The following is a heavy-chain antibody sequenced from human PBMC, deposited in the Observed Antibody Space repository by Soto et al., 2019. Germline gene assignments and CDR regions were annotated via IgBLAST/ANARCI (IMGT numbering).Heavy chain of an antibody. CDR1: GGSINNAKDN. V-gene: IGHV4-30-4*01. D-gene: IGHD2-21*02. CDR3: SLRLTSVTAADTAVYYCARDRPHLHETTVRIDS. J-gene: IGHJ4*02. Sequence: TSETLSLTCTVSGGSINNAKDNWTWIRQPPGKGLENNGYNTNKGKTINKTSLKKKNKKSINKYKNQIYKRIKSVTAANKTKNQFSLRLTSVTAADTAVYYCARDRPHLHETTVRIDSWGQGMLVTVSS. CDR2: NTNKGKT.